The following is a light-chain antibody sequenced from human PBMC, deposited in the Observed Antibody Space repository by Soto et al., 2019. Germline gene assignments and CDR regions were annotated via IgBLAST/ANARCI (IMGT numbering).Light chain of an antibody. Sequence: QSVLTQPPSASGSPGQSVTISCTGTSSDVGAYNYVSWYQQYPAKAPKLIIYEVTKRPSGVPDRFSGSKSGNTASRTLSGLQAEDEADYYCSSYADNNRFFGTGTRSPS. J-gene: IGLJ1*01. CDR2: EVT. CDR3: SSYADNNRF. V-gene: IGLV2-8*01. CDR1: SSDVGAYNY.